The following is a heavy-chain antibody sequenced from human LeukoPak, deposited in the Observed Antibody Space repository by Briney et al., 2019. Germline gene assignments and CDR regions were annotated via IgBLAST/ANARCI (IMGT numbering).Heavy chain of an antibody. CDR1: GFTFSSYW. D-gene: IGHD1-26*01. CDR2: IKGAGSST. J-gene: IGHJ4*02. Sequence: VRSLRLSSAASGFTFSSYWMHCVRQAPGKGLLWVSRIKGAGSSTSYADSVKVRFTISRDNAKNTLYLQMNSLRAQDTPWNYGARIGGWELLYDYWGQGTLVTDSS. CDR3: ARIGGWELLYDY. V-gene: IGHV3-74*01.